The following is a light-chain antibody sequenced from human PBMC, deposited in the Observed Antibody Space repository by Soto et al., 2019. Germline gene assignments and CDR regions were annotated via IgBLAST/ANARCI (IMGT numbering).Light chain of an antibody. CDR2: GAS. CDR1: QSVSRSY. CDR3: QQYGSAPRT. J-gene: IGKJ1*01. Sequence: EIVLTQAPASLSFSPGEGATLSCWASQSVSRSYLAWYQQKPGQAPRLLIYGASARATGIPDRFSGSGSGTDFTLTISRLEPEDFVVYYCQQYGSAPRTCGQGTKVDIK. V-gene: IGKV3-20*01.